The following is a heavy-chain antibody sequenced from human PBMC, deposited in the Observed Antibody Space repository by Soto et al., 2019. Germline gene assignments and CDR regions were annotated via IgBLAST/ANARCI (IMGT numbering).Heavy chain of an antibody. CDR2: ISSSGTGT. J-gene: IGHJ4*02. D-gene: IGHD4-17*01. CDR3: VRDRHEPLAADALREAN. CDR1: GFTFSSYE. V-gene: IGHV3-48*03. Sequence: EMQLVQSGGGLVQPGGSLRLSCAASGFTFSSYEMHWVRQAPGKGLEWISYISSSGTGTYYADSVMGRFTMSRDNTKNSVSLQMYSLRAEDTAMYYCVRDRHEPLAADALREANWGQGTQVTVSS.